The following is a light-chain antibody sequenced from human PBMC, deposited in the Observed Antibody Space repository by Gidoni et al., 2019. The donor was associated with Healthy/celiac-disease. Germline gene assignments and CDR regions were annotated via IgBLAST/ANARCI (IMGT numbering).Light chain of an antibody. Sequence: DIVFTQSPATLSLSPGERATPSCRASQSVNSSLTWYQQKPEQAPRLLIDDASNKATGIPASFRGSASGTYITLTISSLEPEDFTVYYCQQRSNWPLTFGGXTKVEIK. J-gene: IGKJ4*01. CDR3: QQRSNWPLT. CDR2: DAS. CDR1: QSVNSS. V-gene: IGKV3-11*01.